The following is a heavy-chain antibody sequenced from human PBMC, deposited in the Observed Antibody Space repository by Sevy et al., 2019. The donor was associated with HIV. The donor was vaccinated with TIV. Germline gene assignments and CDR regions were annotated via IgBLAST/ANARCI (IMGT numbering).Heavy chain of an antibody. Sequence: SETLSLTCAVTGGSVTGTGSHWSWIRQPSGKGLEWIGYISYNGNTNYNPSLKSQVTMSLDMSRNQFSLQLRSVTTADTAVYYCARDRRRAVGGFKRTIYYYGTDVWGQGTTVTVSS. CDR2: ISYNGNT. J-gene: IGHJ6*02. D-gene: IGHD5-12*01. V-gene: IGHV4-61*08. CDR3: ARDRRRAVGGFKRTIYYYGTDV. CDR1: GGSVTGTGSH.